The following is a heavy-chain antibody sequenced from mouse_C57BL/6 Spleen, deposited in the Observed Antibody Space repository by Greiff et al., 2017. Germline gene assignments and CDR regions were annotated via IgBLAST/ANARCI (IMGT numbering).Heavy chain of an antibody. CDR2: IYPGDGDT. D-gene: IGHD1-1*01. J-gene: IGHJ4*01. CDR3: ARRRGSSYYAMDY. CDR1: GYAFSSYW. Sequence: QVHVKQSGAELVKPGASVKISCKASGYAFSSYWMNWVKQRPGKGLEWIGQIYPGDGDTNYNGKFKGKATLTADKSSSTAYMQLSSLTSEDSAVYFCARRRGSSYYAMDYWGQGTSVTVSS. V-gene: IGHV1-80*01.